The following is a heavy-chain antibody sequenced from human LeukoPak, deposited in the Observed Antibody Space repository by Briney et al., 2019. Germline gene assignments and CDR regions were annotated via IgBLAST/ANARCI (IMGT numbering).Heavy chain of an antibody. CDR1: GFVFKNYW. V-gene: IGHV3-7*01. Sequence: GGSLRLSCAASGFVFKNYWMSWVRQAPGKGPEWLANINYDGSEKYHVDSVKGRFTISRDNAKNSLYLQMNSLRVEDTAVYYCGKSEVTIPDSHWGQGTPVTVSS. D-gene: IGHD2-21*02. CDR2: INYDGSEK. J-gene: IGHJ4*02. CDR3: GKSEVTIPDSH.